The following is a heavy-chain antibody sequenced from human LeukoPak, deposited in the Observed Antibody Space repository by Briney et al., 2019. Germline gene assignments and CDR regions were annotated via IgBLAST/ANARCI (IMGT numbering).Heavy chain of an antibody. D-gene: IGHD3-22*01. CDR3: ARRRYYDSSGYYYFDY. Sequence: SGGSLRLSCAASGFTFSSYAMSWVRQAPGKGLEWVSAISGSGGSTYYADSVKGRFTISRGNSKNRLYLQMNSLRAEDPAVYYCARRRYYDSSGYYYFDYWGQGTLVTVSS. V-gene: IGHV3-23*01. CDR1: GFTFSSYA. J-gene: IGHJ4*02. CDR2: ISGSGGST.